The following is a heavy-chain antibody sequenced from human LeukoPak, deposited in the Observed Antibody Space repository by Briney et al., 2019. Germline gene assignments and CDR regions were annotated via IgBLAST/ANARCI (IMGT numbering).Heavy chain of an antibody. V-gene: IGHV5-51*01. J-gene: IGHJ4*02. CDR3: ARLVSSSPLDY. CDR2: IYPGDSDT. D-gene: IGHD6-6*01. CDR1: GYSFVSHW. Sequence: GESLKISCKGSGYSFVSHWIAWVRQMPGKGLEWMGIIYPGDSDTRYSPSFQGQVTISADKSISTAYLQWSSLKASDTAVYYCARLVSSSPLDYWGQGALVTVSS.